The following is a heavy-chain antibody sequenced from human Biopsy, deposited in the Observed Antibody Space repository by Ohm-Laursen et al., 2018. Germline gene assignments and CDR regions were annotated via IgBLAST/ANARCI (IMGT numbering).Heavy chain of an antibody. CDR1: GGAFTNYA. Sequence: AASVKVSCKASGGAFTNYAINWVRQAPGHGLEWMGGIITVSETAGYAERFQGRVTITADVTTTTAYMDLSGLRSEDMAVYYCVAYPSSGFFENNDDFAMDVWGQGTTVIVSS. CDR3: VAYPSSGFFENNDDFAMDV. CDR2: IITVSETA. V-gene: IGHV1-69*13. J-gene: IGHJ6*02. D-gene: IGHD6-19*01.